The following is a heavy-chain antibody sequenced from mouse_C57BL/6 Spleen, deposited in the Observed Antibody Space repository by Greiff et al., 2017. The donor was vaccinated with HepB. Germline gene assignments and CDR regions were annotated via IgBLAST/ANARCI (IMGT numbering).Heavy chain of an antibody. CDR3: ARHEHCDY. CDR2: ISSGGSYT. CDR1: GFTFSSYG. V-gene: IGHV5-6*01. J-gene: IGHJ2*01. Sequence: EVKLVESGGDLVKPGGSLKLSCAASGFTFSSYGMSWVRQTPDKRLEWVATISSGGSYTYYPDSVKGRFTISRDNAKNTQYLQMSSLKSEDTAMYYCARHEHCDYWGQGTTLTVSS.